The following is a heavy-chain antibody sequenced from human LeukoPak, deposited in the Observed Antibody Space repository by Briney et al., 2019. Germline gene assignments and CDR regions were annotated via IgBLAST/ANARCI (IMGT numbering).Heavy chain of an antibody. CDR3: AKVDQFGLWGYSSSWLNPDDSPDIDY. CDR1: GFTFSSYA. J-gene: IGHJ4*02. V-gene: IGHV3-23*01. D-gene: IGHD6-13*01. CDR2: ISGSGGST. Sequence: PGGSLRLSCAASGFTFSSYAMSWVRQAPGKGLEWVSAISGSGGSTYYADSVKGRFTISRDNSKNTLYLQINSLRAEDTAVYYCAKVDQFGLWGYSSSWLNPDDSPDIDYWGQGTLVTVSS.